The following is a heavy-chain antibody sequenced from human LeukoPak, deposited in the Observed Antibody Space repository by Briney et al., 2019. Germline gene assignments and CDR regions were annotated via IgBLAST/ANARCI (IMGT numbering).Heavy chain of an antibody. CDR3: ARIVRQDGGYLDL. D-gene: IGHD3-16*02. V-gene: IGHV4-59*08. Sequence: SETLSLTCTVSAGSISTYYWTWIRQPPGKGLEWIGYTSDSGSSNYKSSLKSRVSMSVDTSKRQFSLTLTSVTAADTAVYYCARIVRQDGGYLDLWGRGSLVTVSS. CDR2: TSDSGSS. CDR1: AGSISTYY. J-gene: IGHJ2*01.